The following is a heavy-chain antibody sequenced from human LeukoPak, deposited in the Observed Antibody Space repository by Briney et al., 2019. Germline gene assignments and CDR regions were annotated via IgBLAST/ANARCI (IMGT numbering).Heavy chain of an antibody. CDR1: GGTFSSYA. V-gene: IGHV1-69*05. J-gene: IGHJ6*03. CDR2: IIPIFGTA. Sequence: SVKVSCKASGGTFSSYAISWVRQAPGQGLEWMGGIIPIFGTANYAQKFPGRVTITTDESTSTAYMELSSLRSEDTAVYYCARARRYYGSGSWFYYYMDVWGKGTTVTVSS. CDR3: ARARRYYGSGSWFYYYMDV. D-gene: IGHD3-10*01.